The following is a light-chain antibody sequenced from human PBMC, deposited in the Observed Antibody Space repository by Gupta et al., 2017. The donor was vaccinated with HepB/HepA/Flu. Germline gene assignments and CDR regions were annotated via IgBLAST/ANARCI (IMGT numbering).Light chain of an antibody. J-gene: IGKJ5*01. V-gene: IGKV3-11*01. CDR2: DAS. CDR1: QSVSSY. CDR3: QQRSNWPPNT. Sequence: EIVLTQSPATLSLSPGERATLSCRASQSVSSYLAWYQQKPGQAPRLLIYDASNSATGIPARFSGSGYGTDFTLTISSREPEDFAVYYCQQRSNWPPNTFGQGTRLEIK.